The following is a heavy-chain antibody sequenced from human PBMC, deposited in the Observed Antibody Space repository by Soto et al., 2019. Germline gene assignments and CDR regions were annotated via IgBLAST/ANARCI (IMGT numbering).Heavy chain of an antibody. CDR2: ISGSGGST. D-gene: IGHD4-17*01. V-gene: IGHV3-23*01. CDR1: GFTFSSYA. Sequence: GGSLRLSCAASGFTFSSYAMSWVRQAPGKGLEWVSAISGSGGSTYYADSVKGRFTISRDNSKNTLYLQMNSLRAEDTAVYYCAKRSPAPYGDYYQPLFDYWGQGTLVTVSS. J-gene: IGHJ4*02. CDR3: AKRSPAPYGDYYQPLFDY.